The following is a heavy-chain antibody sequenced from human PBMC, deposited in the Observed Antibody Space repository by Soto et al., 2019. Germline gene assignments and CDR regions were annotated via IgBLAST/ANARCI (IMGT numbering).Heavy chain of an antibody. CDR2: IYYSGST. CDR1: GGSISSSSYY. Sequence: SETLSLTCTVSGGSISSSSYYWGWIRQPPGKGLEWIGSIYYSGSTYYNPSLKSRVTISVDTSKNQFSLKLSSVTAADTAVYYCASCSITMVRGVIITSTNWFDPWGQGTLVTVSS. V-gene: IGHV4-39*01. CDR3: ASCSITMVRGVIITSTNWFDP. J-gene: IGHJ5*02. D-gene: IGHD3-10*01.